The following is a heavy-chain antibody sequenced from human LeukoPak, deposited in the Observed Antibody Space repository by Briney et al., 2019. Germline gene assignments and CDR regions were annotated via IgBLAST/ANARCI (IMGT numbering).Heavy chain of an antibody. CDR3: ARGYHYGLDV. CDR2: IKSDGTST. J-gene: IGHJ6*02. CDR1: GFTFSSFT. Sequence: VGSLRLSCAASGFTFSSFTIHWARQAPGKGLVWVSRIKSDGTSTTYADSVKGRFSISRDNAKKTLYLQMNNLRVDDTAVYYCARGYHYGLDVWGQGTTVTVSS. V-gene: IGHV3-74*01.